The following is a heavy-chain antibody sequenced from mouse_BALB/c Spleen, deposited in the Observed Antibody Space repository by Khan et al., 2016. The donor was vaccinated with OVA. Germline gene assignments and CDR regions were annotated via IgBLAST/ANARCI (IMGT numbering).Heavy chain of an antibody. CDR1: GYTFTDYY. Sequence: QVQLQQSGAQLARPGASVKLSCKASGYTFTDYYINWMRQRTGQGLEWIGEIYPGSDNTYYNEKFKGRATLTVDKSSNTAYMEFSNLTSEDSAVYFCAREWAAWFPYWGQGTLVTVSA. J-gene: IGHJ3*01. V-gene: IGHV1-77*01. CDR3: AREWAAWFPY. CDR2: IYPGSDNT.